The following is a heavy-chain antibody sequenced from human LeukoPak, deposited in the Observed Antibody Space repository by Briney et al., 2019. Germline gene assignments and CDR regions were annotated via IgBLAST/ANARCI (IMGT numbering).Heavy chain of an antibody. D-gene: IGHD3-22*01. CDR1: GYTFTGYY. CDR2: INPNSGGT. V-gene: IGHV1-2*02. J-gene: IGHJ4*02. CDR3: ARASHYYDSSGYYSLDY. Sequence: ASVKVSCKASGYTFTGYYMHWVRQAPGQGFEWMGWINPNSGGTNYAQKFQGRVTMTRDTSISTAYMELSRLRSGDTAVYYCARASHYYDSSGYYSLDYWGQGTLVTVSS.